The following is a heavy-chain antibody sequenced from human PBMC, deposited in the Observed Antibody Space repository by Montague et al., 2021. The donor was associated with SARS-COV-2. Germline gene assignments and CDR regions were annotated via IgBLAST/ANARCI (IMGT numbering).Heavy chain of an antibody. CDR3: ARTDRRSRETTHIYYYNGMDP. Sequence: SETLSLTCTVSGDSISTSYWSWIRQPPGKGLEWIGYIYYSGRTSYNSSLKSRVTISVDTAKNQVSLNLSSVTAADTAVYFCARTDRRSRETTHIYYYNGMDPWGQGTPVTVSS. J-gene: IGHJ6*02. CDR2: IYYSGRT. D-gene: IGHD2-15*01. V-gene: IGHV4-59*01. CDR1: GDSISTSY.